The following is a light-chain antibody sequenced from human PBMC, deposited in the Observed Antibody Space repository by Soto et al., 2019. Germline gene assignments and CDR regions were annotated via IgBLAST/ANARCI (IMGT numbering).Light chain of an antibody. CDR1: SSNIGAGSD. J-gene: IGLJ1*01. V-gene: IGLV1-40*01. CDR2: DNN. CDR3: QSYDSSLSGYV. Sequence: QPVLTQPPSVSGAPGQRVTISCTGSSSNIGAGSDVHWYQQLPGTAPKLLMCDNNNRPLGVPDRFSGSKSGTSASLAITGLQSEDEADYYCQSYDSSLSGYVFGTGTKLT.